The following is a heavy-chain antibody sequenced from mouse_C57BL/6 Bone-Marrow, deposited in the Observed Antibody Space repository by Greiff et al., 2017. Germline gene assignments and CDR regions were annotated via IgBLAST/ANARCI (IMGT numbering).Heavy chain of an antibody. CDR2: INPSNGGT. CDR3: ASALYYYGSRTGYFDV. CDR1: GYTFTSYW. V-gene: IGHV1-53*01. D-gene: IGHD1-1*01. Sequence: VQLQQPGTELVKPGASVKLSCKASGYTFTSYWMHWVKQRPGQGLEWIGNINPSNGGTNYNEKFQSKATLTVDKSSSTAYMQLSSLTSEDSAVYYCASALYYYGSRTGYFDVWGTGTTVTVSS. J-gene: IGHJ1*03.